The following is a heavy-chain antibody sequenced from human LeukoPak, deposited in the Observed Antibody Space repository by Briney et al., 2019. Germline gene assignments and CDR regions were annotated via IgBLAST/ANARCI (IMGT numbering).Heavy chain of an antibody. J-gene: IGHJ4*02. D-gene: IGHD3-10*01. V-gene: IGHV3-9*01. CDR1: GFTFDDYA. Sequence: GGSLRLSCAASGFTFDDYAMHWVRQAPGKGLEWVSGISWNSGSIGYADSVKGRFTISRDNAKNSLYLQMNSLRAEDTALYYCAKDYYYGSGSCLDYWGQGTLVTVSS. CDR2: ISWNSGSI. CDR3: AKDYYYGSGSCLDY.